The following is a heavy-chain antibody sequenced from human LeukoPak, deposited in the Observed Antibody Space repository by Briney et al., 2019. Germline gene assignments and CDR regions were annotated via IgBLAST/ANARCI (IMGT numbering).Heavy chain of an antibody. J-gene: IGHJ5*02. CDR3: ASSRGPLYTAMVTTNWFDP. D-gene: IGHD5-18*01. Sequence: GGSLRLSCAASGFTFDNYAMNWVRQAPGKGLEWVLGISGSGAYTYYADSVKGRFTISRDNSQNTLYLQLNSLRSEDTAVYYCASSRGPLYTAMVTTNWFDPWGQGTLVTVSS. V-gene: IGHV3-23*01. CDR1: GFTFDNYA. CDR2: ISGSGAYT.